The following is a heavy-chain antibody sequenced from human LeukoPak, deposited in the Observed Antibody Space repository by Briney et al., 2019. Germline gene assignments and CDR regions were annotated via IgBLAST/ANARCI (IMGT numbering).Heavy chain of an antibody. D-gene: IGHD3-10*01. J-gene: IGHJ3*02. CDR1: GYTFTSYD. CDR2: MNPNSGNT. CDR3: ARGASFPHRITMVRGVMGDAFDI. Sequence: ASVKVSCKASGYTFTSYDINWVRQATGQGLEWMGWMNPNSGNTGYAQKFQGRVTMTRNTSISTAYMELSSLRSEDTAVYYCARGASFPHRITMVRGVMGDAFDIWGQGTMVTVSS. V-gene: IGHV1-8*01.